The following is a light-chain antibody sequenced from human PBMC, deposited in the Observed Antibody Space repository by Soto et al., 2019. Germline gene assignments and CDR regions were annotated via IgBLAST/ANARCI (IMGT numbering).Light chain of an antibody. V-gene: IGKV3-20*01. CDR2: GAS. CDR1: QSVSSSY. J-gene: IGKJ2*01. CDR3: QQYGSSLMYT. Sequence: EIVLTQSPGTLSLSPGERATLSCRASQSVSSSYLAWYQQKPGQAPRLLIYGASSRATGIPDRFSGSGSGTDFPLTISRLEPEDFAVYYCQQYGSSLMYTFGQGTELEIK.